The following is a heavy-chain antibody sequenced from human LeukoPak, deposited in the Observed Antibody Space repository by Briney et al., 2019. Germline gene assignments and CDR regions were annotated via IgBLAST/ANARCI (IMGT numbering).Heavy chain of an antibody. Sequence: GESLKISCKGSGYTFTTYWIGWVRQMPGKGLEWMGIIYPGDSDTRYSPSFQGQVTISADKSISTAYLQWSSLKASDTAMYYYARVWYPGSPSGYYMDVWGKGTTVTISS. CDR3: ARVWYPGSPSGYYMDV. D-gene: IGHD6-13*01. J-gene: IGHJ6*03. CDR2: IYPGDSDT. CDR1: GYTFTTYW. V-gene: IGHV5-51*01.